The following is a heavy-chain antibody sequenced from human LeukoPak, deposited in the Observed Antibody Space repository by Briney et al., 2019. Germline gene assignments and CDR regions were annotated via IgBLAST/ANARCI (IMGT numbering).Heavy chain of an antibody. V-gene: IGHV3-23*01. D-gene: IGHD3-16*02. Sequence: GGSLRLSCAASGFTFSSYAMSWVRQAPGKGLEWVSAISGSGGSTYYADSVKGRFTISRDNSKNTLYLQMNSLRAEDTAVYYCAKAGIMITFGGVIVLEYYFDYWGQGTLVTVSS. CDR3: AKAGIMITFGGVIVLEYYFDY. J-gene: IGHJ4*02. CDR1: GFTFSSYA. CDR2: ISGSGGST.